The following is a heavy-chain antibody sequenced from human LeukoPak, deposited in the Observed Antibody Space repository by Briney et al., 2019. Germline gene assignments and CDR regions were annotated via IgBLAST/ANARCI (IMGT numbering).Heavy chain of an antibody. J-gene: IGHJ4*02. CDR2: IYYSGST. D-gene: IGHD3-22*01. Sequence: SETLSPTCTVSGGSISSYYWSWIRQPPGKGLEWIGYIYYSGSTNYNPSLKSRVTISVDTSKNQFSLKLSSVTAADTAVYYCAIGSGYGPFDYWGQGTLVTVSS. V-gene: IGHV4-59*01. CDR1: GGSISSYY. CDR3: AIGSGYGPFDY.